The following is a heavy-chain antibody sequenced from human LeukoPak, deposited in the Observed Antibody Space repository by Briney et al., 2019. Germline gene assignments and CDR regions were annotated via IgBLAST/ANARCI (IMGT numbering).Heavy chain of an antibody. CDR1: GGSFSGYY. Sequence: SETLSLTCAVYGGSFSGYYWSWIRKPPGKGLEWIGEINHSGSTNYNPSLKSRVTISVDTSKNQFSLKLSSVTAADTAVYYCARGTGSYALGYYYYYMDVWGKGTTVTVSS. J-gene: IGHJ6*03. CDR3: ARGTGSYALGYYYYYMDV. D-gene: IGHD3-10*01. V-gene: IGHV4-34*01. CDR2: INHSGST.